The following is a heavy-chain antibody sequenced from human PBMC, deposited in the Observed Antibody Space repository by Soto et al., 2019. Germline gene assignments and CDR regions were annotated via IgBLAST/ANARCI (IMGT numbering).Heavy chain of an antibody. J-gene: IGHJ4*02. Sequence: EVQLVVSGGGLIQPGGSLRLSCAASGFIFNTYSMNWVRQAPGKGLEWVSYISGSSQTIFYADSVSGRFTISRDNANNSTYLQMVSLRDEDTAVYYCARTLSWRRGPFDSWGQGTLVTVSS. CDR2: ISGSSQTI. D-gene: IGHD2-15*01. CDR1: GFIFNTYS. V-gene: IGHV3-48*02. CDR3: ARTLSWRRGPFDS.